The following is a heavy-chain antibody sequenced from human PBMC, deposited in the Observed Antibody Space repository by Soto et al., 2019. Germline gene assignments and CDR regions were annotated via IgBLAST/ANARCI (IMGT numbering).Heavy chain of an antibody. Sequence: PSETLSLTCAVYGGSFSGYYWSWIRQPPGKGLEWIGEINHSGSTNYNPSLKSRVTISVDTSKNQFSLKLSSVTAADTAVYYCAREAESLGPWGQGTLVTVSS. V-gene: IGHV4-34*01. CDR3: AREAESLGP. CDR1: GGSFSGYY. CDR2: INHSGST. J-gene: IGHJ5*02.